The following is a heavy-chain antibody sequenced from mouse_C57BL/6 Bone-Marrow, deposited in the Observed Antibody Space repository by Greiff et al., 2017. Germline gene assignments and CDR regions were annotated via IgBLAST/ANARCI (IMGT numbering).Heavy chain of an antibody. CDR1: GFNIKDDY. J-gene: IGHJ1*03. Sequence: EVQLQQSGAELVRPGASVKLSCTASGFNIKDDYMHWVKQRPEQGLEWIGWIDPENGDTEYASKFQGKATITADTSSNTAYLQLSSLTSEDTAVYYCTTVHYYGSSHWYVDVWGTGTTVTVSS. D-gene: IGHD1-1*01. V-gene: IGHV14-4*01. CDR3: TTVHYYGSSHWYVDV. CDR2: IDPENGDT.